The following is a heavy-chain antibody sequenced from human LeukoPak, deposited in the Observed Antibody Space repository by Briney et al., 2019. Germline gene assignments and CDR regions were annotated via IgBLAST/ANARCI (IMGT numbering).Heavy chain of an antibody. CDR3: ARSGVVPAAMALFYYYYGMDV. D-gene: IGHD2-2*01. CDR2: INPNSGGT. J-gene: IGHJ6*02. Sequence: ASVTVSCKASGYTFTGYYMHWVRQAPGQGLEWMGWINPNSGGTNYAQKFQGRVTMTRNTSISTAYMELSSLRSEDTAVYYCARSGVVPAAMALFYYYYGMDVWGQGTTVTVSS. CDR1: GYTFTGYY. V-gene: IGHV1-2*02.